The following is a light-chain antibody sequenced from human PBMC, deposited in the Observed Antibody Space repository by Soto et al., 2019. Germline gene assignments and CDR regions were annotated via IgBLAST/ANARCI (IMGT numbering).Light chain of an antibody. CDR2: GVS. V-gene: IGLV2-14*01. CDR1: ISDVGGYNY. J-gene: IGLJ1*01. Sequence: QSVLTQPASVSGSPGQSITISCTGTISDVGGYNYVSWYQQHPGKAPKLMISGVSNRPSGVSNRFSGSKSGNTASLTISGLQTEDEADYYCISYSTSVTYVFGTGTKLTVL. CDR3: ISYSTSVTYV.